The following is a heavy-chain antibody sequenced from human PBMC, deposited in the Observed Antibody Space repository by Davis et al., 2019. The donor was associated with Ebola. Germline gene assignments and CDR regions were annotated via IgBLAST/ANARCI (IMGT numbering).Heavy chain of an antibody. CDR1: GYTFTSYY. J-gene: IGHJ4*02. V-gene: IGHV1-18*04. Sequence: ASVKVSCKASGYTFTSYYMHWVRQAPGQGLEWMGWINPHNGNTKYAQNVQGRVTMTTDTSTSTAYMEVGSLRSDDTAVYYCARAQFPTTSDHWGQGTLVTVSS. D-gene: IGHD1-1*01. CDR2: INPHNGNT. CDR3: ARAQFPTTSDH.